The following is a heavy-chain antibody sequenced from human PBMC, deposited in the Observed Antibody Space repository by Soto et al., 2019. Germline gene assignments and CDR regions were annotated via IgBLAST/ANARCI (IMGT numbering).Heavy chain of an antibody. Sequence: ASVKVSCKASGYTFTSYAMHWVRQAPGQRLEWMGWINAGNGNTKYSQKFQGRVTITRDTSASTAYMELSSLRSEDTAVYYCAREEPGNDVDTAMAFDYWGPGTMVTVYS. CDR3: AREEPGNDVDTAMAFDY. CDR2: INAGNGNT. D-gene: IGHD5-18*01. J-gene: IGHJ4*02. CDR1: GYTFTSYA. V-gene: IGHV1-3*01.